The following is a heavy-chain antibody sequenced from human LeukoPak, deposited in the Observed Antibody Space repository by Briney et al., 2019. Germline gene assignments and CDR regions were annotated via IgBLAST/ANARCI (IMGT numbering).Heavy chain of an antibody. CDR3: ARDWAAKYYYDSSGSSAPGGY. CDR1: GYTFTSYG. CDR2: ISAYNGNI. D-gene: IGHD3-22*01. Sequence: ASVKVSCKASGYTFTSYGISWVRQAPGQGLEWMGWISAYNGNINYAQKLQGRVTMTTDTSTSTAYMELRSLRSDDTAVYYCARDWAAKYYYDSSGSSAPGGYWGQGTLVTVSS. V-gene: IGHV1-18*01. J-gene: IGHJ4*02.